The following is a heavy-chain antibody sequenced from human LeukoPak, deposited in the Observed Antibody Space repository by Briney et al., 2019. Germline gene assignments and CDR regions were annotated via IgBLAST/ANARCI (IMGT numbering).Heavy chain of an antibody. CDR1: GGTFSSYA. Sequence: SVKVSCKASGGTFSSYAISWVRQAPGQGLEWMGRIIPILGIANYAQKFQGRVTITADKSTSTAYMELSSLRSEDTAVYYCARDLHGDTAMVGEHYCWGQGTLVTVSS. J-gene: IGHJ4*02. D-gene: IGHD5-18*01. V-gene: IGHV1-69*04. CDR3: ARDLHGDTAMVGEHYC. CDR2: IIPILGIA.